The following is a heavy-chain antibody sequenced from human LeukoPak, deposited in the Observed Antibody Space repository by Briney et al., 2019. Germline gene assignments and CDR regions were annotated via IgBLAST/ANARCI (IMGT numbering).Heavy chain of an antibody. CDR2: ISSSGDTI. Sequence: GGSLRLSCAASGFTLSNYALSWVRQAPGKGLEWVSYISSSGDTIYYADSVRGRFTISRDNAKNSLYLQMNSLRAEDTAVYFCARGGTGRYYYYYYIDVWGKGTTVTISS. CDR1: GFTLSNYA. D-gene: IGHD1-1*01. CDR3: ARGGTGRYYYYYYIDV. J-gene: IGHJ6*03. V-gene: IGHV3-48*03.